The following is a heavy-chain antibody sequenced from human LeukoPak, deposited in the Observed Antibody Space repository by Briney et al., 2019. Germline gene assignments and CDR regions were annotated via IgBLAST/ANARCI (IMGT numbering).Heavy chain of an antibody. CDR1: EYTFTGYY. Sequence: ASVKVSCKASEYTFTGYYMHWVRQAPGQGLEWMGWINPNSGGTHYAPKFQGRVTMTRDTSISTAYMELSRLRSDDTAMYYCARGPYVPFPNWYFDLWGRGTLVTVSS. CDR2: INPNSGGT. D-gene: IGHD3-10*02. CDR3: ARGPYVPFPNWYFDL. J-gene: IGHJ2*01. V-gene: IGHV1-2*02.